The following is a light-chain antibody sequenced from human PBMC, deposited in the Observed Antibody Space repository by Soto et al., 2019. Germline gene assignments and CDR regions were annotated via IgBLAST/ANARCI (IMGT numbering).Light chain of an antibody. J-gene: IGLJ1*01. CDR3: CSYAGGYTYV. CDR1: SSVVGGYNY. V-gene: IGLV2-11*01. CDR2: DVS. Sequence: QSVLTQPRSVSGSPGQSVTISCTGTSSVVGGYNYVSWYQQHPGKAPKLMIYDVSKRPSGVPDRFSGSKSGNTASLTISGLQVEDEADYYCCSYAGGYTYVFGTGTKVTVL.